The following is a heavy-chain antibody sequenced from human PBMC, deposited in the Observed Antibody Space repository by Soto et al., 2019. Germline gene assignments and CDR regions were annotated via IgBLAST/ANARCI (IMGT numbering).Heavy chain of an antibody. CDR1: GYTFTSYY. Sequence: QVQLVQSGAEVKKPGASVRVSCKASGYTFTSYYIHWVRQAPGHGPEWMGMISPSSGGTDYAQKCQGRGTMTRDTSTSAVYMELSSLRSEDTAVYYCTRSIITTAGTDAFDLWGQGTLVTVSS. J-gene: IGHJ3*01. V-gene: IGHV1-46*03. D-gene: IGHD6-13*01. CDR3: TRSIITTAGTDAFDL. CDR2: ISPSSGGT.